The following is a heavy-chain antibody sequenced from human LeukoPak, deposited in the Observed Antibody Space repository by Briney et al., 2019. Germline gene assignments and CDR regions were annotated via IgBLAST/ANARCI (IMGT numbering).Heavy chain of an antibody. D-gene: IGHD5-18*01. CDR2: VSSGFHA. CDR3: VREKRGYPYTFFDL. J-gene: IGHJ4*02. CDR1: GFTLGSHD. V-gene: IGHV3-13*01. Sequence: GGSLRLSCTASGFTLGSHDMHWVRQIPGQGLEWVAAVSSGFHAFFADSVQGRFTVSREDARNSLYLQMNSLRAGDTAVYYCVREKRGYPYTFFDLWGPGNLVTVSS.